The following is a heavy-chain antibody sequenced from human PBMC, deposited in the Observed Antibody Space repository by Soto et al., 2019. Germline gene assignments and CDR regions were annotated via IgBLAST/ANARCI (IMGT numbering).Heavy chain of an antibody. J-gene: IGHJ4*02. D-gene: IGHD3-10*01. CDR2: IWYDGSNQ. Sequence: GGSLRLSCAASGFTFSNHGMHWVRQAPGKGLEWVALIWYDGSNQYYADSVKGRFTISRDISKNTLYLQMNSLRVEDTAVYYCAKDIREGWSGEFRGSDYWGQGTLVTVSS. CDR1: GFTFSNHG. CDR3: AKDIREGWSGEFRGSDY. V-gene: IGHV3-33*06.